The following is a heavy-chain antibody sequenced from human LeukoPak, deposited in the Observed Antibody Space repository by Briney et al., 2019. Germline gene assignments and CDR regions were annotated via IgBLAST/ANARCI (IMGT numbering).Heavy chain of an antibody. CDR2: MNPNIGKT. J-gene: IGHJ3*02. CDR1: GYSFTSYD. Sequence: GASVKVSCKASGYSFTSYDIAWVRQAPGQGLEWMGWMNPNIGKTGYAQKFQGRVTTAYMDLSSLRSEDTAVYYRARSSRARYDAFDIWGQGTMVTVSS. CDR3: ARSSRARYDAFDI. V-gene: IGHV1-8*01. D-gene: IGHD2-2*01.